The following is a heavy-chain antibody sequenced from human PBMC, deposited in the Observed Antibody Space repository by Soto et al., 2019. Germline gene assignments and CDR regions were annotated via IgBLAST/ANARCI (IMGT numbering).Heavy chain of an antibody. Sequence: PSETLSLTCAVSGDSINSSHWCNWVRQPPGKGLEWIGQISHIGSTNYNPSLTSRVNKSVDKSKNHFSLKLTSVTAADTAVYYCAARNLWSGTWSDTRLDYWGPGTLVTVSS. D-gene: IGHD3-3*01. CDR1: GDSINSSHW. J-gene: IGHJ4*02. CDR2: ISHIGST. CDR3: AARNLWSGTWSDTRLDY. V-gene: IGHV4-4*02.